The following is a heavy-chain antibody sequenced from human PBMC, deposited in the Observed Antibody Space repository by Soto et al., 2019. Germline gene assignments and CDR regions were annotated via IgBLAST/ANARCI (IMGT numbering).Heavy chain of an antibody. J-gene: IGHJ4*02. CDR1: GYTFTDYY. CDR2: INPESGNP. V-gene: IGHV1-2*02. CDR3: ASEDCRNTNCLKGFDY. D-gene: IGHD2-15*01. Sequence: QVPMVQSGAEVKKPGDSVKVSCKASGYTFTDYYMHWVRQAPGQGFEWVGGINPESGNPKYVPKFQGRVTVTRDTSTSTSYMEQNRLTSDDTAVYYCASEDCRNTNCLKGFDYWGQGTLVTVSS.